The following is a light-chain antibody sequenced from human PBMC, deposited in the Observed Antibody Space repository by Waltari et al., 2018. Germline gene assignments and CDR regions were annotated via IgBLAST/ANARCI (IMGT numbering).Light chain of an antibody. CDR2: GAS. J-gene: IGKJ2*01. Sequence: AIQMTQSPSSLSASVGDRVTITCRASQGIRNDLGWYQQKPGQAPKLLIYGASSLQSGVPSRFCGSGSGTDFTLTISSLQPEDFATYYCLQHYNYPRTFGQGTKLEI. CDR1: QGIRND. V-gene: IGKV1-6*01. CDR3: LQHYNYPRT.